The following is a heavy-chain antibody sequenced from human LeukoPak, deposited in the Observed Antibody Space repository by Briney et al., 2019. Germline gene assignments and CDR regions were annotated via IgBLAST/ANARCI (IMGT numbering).Heavy chain of an antibody. CDR1: GFTFSIYW. V-gene: IGHV3-7*01. J-gene: IGHJ4*02. CDR3: ARDDSSGPERY. D-gene: IGHD6-19*01. CDR2: IKQDGSEK. Sequence: GGSLRLSCAASGFTFSIYWMRWLRQAPGKGLEWVANIKQDGSEKYYVDSVKGRFTISRDNAKNSLYLQMNSLRAEDAAVYYCARDDSSGPERYWGQGTLVTVSS.